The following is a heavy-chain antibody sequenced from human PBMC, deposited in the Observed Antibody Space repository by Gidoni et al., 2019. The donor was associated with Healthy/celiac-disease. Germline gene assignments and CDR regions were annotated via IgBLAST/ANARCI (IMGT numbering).Heavy chain of an antibody. Sequence: EVQLVESGGGLVQPGGSLSLSCSASGFTFSSYWMSWVRQAPGKGLEWVANIKQDGSEKYYVDSVKGRFTISRDNAKNSLYLQMNSLRAEDTAVYYCATQVIAVAGTRIVDYWGQGTLVTVSS. CDR3: ATQVIAVAGTRIVDY. D-gene: IGHD6-19*01. J-gene: IGHJ4*02. CDR1: GFTFSSYW. V-gene: IGHV3-7*01. CDR2: IKQDGSEK.